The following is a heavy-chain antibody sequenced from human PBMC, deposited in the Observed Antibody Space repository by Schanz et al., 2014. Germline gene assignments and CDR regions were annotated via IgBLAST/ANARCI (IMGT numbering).Heavy chain of an antibody. CDR2: ISGSGETT. CDR1: GITFSSYA. CDR3: ARRITGTHHNPYYHGMDV. V-gene: IGHV3-23*01. J-gene: IGHJ6*02. D-gene: IGHD1-20*01. Sequence: EVQLLESGGALEQPGGSLRLSCAASGITFSSYAMSWVRQAPGKGLEWVSAISGSGETTYYADSVKGRFTISRDNSKNALYLQMNSLRAEDTAVYYCARRITGTHHNPYYHGMDVWGQGTTVTVSS.